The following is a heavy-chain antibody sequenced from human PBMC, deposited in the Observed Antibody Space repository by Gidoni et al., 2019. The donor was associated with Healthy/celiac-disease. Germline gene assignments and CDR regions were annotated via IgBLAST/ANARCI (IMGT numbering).Heavy chain of an antibody. CDR3: ARFSSWGDFDY. V-gene: IGHV4-4*07. CDR2: IYPIGST. CDR1: GGSISSFY. Sequence: QVQLQESGPGLVKPSETLSLTCTVSGGSISSFYWSWIRQPAGKGLEWIWSIYPIGSTNSNPSLKSRVTMSVDTSKNQFSLKLSSVTAADTAVYYCARFSSWGDFDYWGQGTLVTVSS. J-gene: IGHJ4*02. D-gene: IGHD3-16*01.